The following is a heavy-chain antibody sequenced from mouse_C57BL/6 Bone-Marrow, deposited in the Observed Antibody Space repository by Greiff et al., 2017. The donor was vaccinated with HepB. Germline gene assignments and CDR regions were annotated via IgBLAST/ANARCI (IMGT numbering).Heavy chain of an antibody. Sequence: VQLQQSGPELVKPGASVKISCKASGYTFTDYYMNWVKQSHGKSLEWIGDINPNNGGTSYNQKFKGKATLTVDKSSSTAYMELRSLTSEDSAVYYCARGPGWGFDYWGQGTTLTVSS. CDR2: INPNNGGT. J-gene: IGHJ2*01. CDR3: ARGPGWGFDY. D-gene: IGHD1-2*01. CDR1: GYTFTDYY. V-gene: IGHV1-26*01.